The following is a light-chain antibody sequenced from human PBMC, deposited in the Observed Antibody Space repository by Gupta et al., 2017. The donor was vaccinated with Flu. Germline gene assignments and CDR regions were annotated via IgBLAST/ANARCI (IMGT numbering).Light chain of an antibody. CDR3: HSYEGFVVV. Sequence: ISSIAGNYVQWYQQRPGSSPTTVIYKNDQRPSGVPDRFSGSIDRSSNSASLIISGLENEDEADYFCHSYEGFVVVFGGGTKLTVL. J-gene: IGLJ2*01. V-gene: IGLV6-57*01. CDR1: ISSIAGNY. CDR2: KND.